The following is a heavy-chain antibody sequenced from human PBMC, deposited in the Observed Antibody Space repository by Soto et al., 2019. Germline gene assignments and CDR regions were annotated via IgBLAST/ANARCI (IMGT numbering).Heavy chain of an antibody. CDR2: IPHSWSV. J-gene: IGHJ4*02. Sequence: QVLLQESCPGLVQPSGTLSLSCAVSGDSISTNYFWGWVRHPPGKGLAWVGDIPHSWSVNYTPSLRRRVTRSLDKSKNQFSLKLNSVTAADTAVYYCAGSFGWYAIEYWGKVNLVIVS. CDR1: GDSISTNYF. CDR3: AGSFGWYAIEY. D-gene: IGHD6-19*01. V-gene: IGHV4-4*02.